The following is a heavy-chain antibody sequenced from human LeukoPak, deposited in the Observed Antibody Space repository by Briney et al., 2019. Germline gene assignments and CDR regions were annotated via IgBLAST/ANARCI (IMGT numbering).Heavy chain of an antibody. CDR2: ISSSSSYI. V-gene: IGHV3-21*01. CDR1: GFTFSSYS. CDR3: ARVRVGAMGLIGGAFDI. D-gene: IGHD1-26*01. J-gene: IGHJ3*02. Sequence: GGSLRLSCAASGFTFSSYSMNWVRRAPGKGLEWVSSISSSSSYIYYADSVKGRFTISRDNAKNSLYLQMNSLRAEDTAVYYCARVRVGAMGLIGGAFDIWGQGTMVTVSS.